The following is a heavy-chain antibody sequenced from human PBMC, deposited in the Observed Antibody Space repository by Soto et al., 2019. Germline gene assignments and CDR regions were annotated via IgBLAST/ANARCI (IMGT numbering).Heavy chain of an antibody. Sequence: EVQLVESGGGLVQPGGSLRLSSAASGFTFSRYWMHWVRQAPGKGLVWVSRVNTDGGTTTYADSVKGRFTISRDNAKNTLFLQTNGLRAEDTAVYYCARGRGDSSGLMDVWGQGTTATVSS. J-gene: IGHJ6*02. CDR2: VNTDGGTT. CDR1: GFTFSRYW. CDR3: ARGRGDSSGLMDV. D-gene: IGHD3-22*01. V-gene: IGHV3-74*01.